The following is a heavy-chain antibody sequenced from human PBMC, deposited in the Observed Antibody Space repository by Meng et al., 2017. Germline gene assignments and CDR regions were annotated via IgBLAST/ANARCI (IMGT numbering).Heavy chain of an antibody. CDR2: INWNGGST. CDR1: GFTFDDYG. Sequence: GESLKISCAASGFTFDDYGMSWVRQAPGKGLEWVSGINWNGGSTGYADSVKGRFTISRDNAKNSLYLQMNSLRAEDTALYYCARVPFYYDSSDYYSDYWGQGTLVTVSS. D-gene: IGHD3-22*01. V-gene: IGHV3-20*04. CDR3: ARVPFYYDSSDYYSDY. J-gene: IGHJ4*02.